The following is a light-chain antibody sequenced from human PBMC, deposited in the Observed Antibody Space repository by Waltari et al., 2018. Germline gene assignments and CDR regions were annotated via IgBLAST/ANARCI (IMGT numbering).Light chain of an antibody. CDR2: SSF. V-gene: IGKV1-39*01. Sequence: DIQMTQSPSSLSASVGDRVTLTCRASRTIGTDLSWYQQKPGKAPKLLIFSSFLLQTGVPPRFSGSGSGTNFTLTISNLEPDDFATYYCQQSYSLPLTFGGGTKV. J-gene: IGKJ4*01. CDR3: QQSYSLPLT. CDR1: RTIGTD.